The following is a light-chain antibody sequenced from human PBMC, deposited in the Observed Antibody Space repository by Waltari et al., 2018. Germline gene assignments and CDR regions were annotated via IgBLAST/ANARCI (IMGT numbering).Light chain of an antibody. Sequence: DIQMTQSPSSLSASVGDRVTITCRANQDIANFLNWYQHKPGKPPKRLVYDASNMASGVPSRFSAYGSTTSFTVTISSLQPEDIGTYYCQQYDHVPYTFGQGTKLEIK. J-gene: IGKJ2*01. CDR2: DAS. CDR1: QDIANF. CDR3: QQYDHVPYT. V-gene: IGKV1-33*01.